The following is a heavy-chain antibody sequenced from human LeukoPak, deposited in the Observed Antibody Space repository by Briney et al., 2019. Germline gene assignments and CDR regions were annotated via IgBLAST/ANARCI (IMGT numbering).Heavy chain of an antibody. CDR1: GFTFSSYA. CDR3: AKKSRGTYNWND. V-gene: IGHV3-23*01. D-gene: IGHD1-1*01. CDR2: ISGSGGST. Sequence: GGSLRLSCAAPGFTFSSYAMSWVRQAPGKGLEWVSAISGSGGSTYYADSVKGRFTISRDNSKNTLYLQMNSLRAEDTAVYYCAKKSRGTYNWNDWGQGTLVTVSS. J-gene: IGHJ4*02.